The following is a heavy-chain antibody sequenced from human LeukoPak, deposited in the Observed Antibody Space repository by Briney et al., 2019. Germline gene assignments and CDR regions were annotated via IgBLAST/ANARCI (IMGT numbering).Heavy chain of an antibody. Sequence: GGSLSLSCAASGFTFSSYAMSWVRQAPGKGLEWVSAISGSGGSTYYADSVKGRFTISRDNSKNTLYLQMNSLRAKDTAVYYCAKRGYYDSSGYFDYWGQGTLVTVSS. D-gene: IGHD3-22*01. CDR3: AKRGYYDSSGYFDY. V-gene: IGHV3-23*01. J-gene: IGHJ4*02. CDR1: GFTFSSYA. CDR2: ISGSGGST.